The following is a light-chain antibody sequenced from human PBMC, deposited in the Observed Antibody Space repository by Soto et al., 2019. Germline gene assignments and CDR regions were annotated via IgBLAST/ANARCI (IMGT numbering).Light chain of an antibody. CDR2: LGS. V-gene: IGKV2-28*01. Sequence: DLVMTQSPLSLPVTPGEPASISCRSSQSLLHSNGYYYLDWYLQKPGQSPQVLIYLGSHRASGVPDRFSVSGSGTDFTLKISRVEAEDVGVYYCMQALQTPWTFGQGTKVEVK. CDR3: MQALQTPWT. J-gene: IGKJ1*01. CDR1: QSLLHSNGYYY.